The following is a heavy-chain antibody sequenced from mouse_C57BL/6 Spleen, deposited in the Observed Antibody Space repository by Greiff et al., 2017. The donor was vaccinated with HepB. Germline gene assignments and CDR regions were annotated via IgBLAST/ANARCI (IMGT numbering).Heavy chain of an antibody. D-gene: IGHD2-3*01. CDR3: ARNGYSYYFDY. CDR1: GYAFSSSW. CDR2: IYPGDGDT. J-gene: IGHJ2*01. Sequence: LEESGPELVKPGASVKISCKASGYAFSSSWMNWVKQRPGKGLEWIGRIYPGDGDTNYNGKFKGKATLTADKSSSTAYMQLSSLTSEDSAVYFCARNGYSYYFDYWGQGTTHTVSS. V-gene: IGHV1-82*01.